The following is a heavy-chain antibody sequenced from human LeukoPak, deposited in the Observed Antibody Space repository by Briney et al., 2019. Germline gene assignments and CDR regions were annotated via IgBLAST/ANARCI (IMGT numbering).Heavy chain of an antibody. CDR2: IIPILGIA. J-gene: IGHJ3*02. CDR1: GGTFSSYA. V-gene: IGHV1-69*04. CDR3: ARDLTTVTTSDVGDDAFDI. D-gene: IGHD4-17*01. Sequence: GASVKVSCKASGGTFSSYAISWVRQAPGQGLEWMGRIIPILGIANYAQKFQGRVTITADKSTSTAYMELSSLRSEDTAVYYCARDLTTVTTSDVGDDAFDIWGQGTMVTVSS.